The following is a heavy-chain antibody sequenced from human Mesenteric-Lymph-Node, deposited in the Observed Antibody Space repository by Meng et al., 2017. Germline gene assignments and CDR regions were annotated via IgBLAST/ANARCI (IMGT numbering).Heavy chain of an antibody. CDR1: ADCNSCAAYF. D-gene: IGHD4-17*01. Sequence: KVQLADSGLEKTTPAPSLTVSFSADCNSCAAYFLRWMRQPPGKGLEWIGYMDYRGSTIYNPSLKRRVTISVDTSKNQFSLKLSSVTAADTAVYYCARGPTTYFDYWGQGTLVTVSS. J-gene: IGHJ4*02. V-gene: IGHV4-30-4*01. CDR2: MDYRGST. CDR3: ARGPTTYFDY.